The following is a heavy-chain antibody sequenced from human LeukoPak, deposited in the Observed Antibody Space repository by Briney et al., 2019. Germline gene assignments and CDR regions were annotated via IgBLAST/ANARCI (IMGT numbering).Heavy chain of an antibody. CDR3: VSHSDTSTSYSFDY. Sequence: GGSLRLSCAASGFTVSSNYMSWVRQAPGKGLEWVSIIYSDGRTYYADSVKGRFTISRDNSKNTMSLQMNSLRAEDAAVYYCVSHSDTSTSYSFDYWGQGTLVTVSS. CDR1: GFTVSSNY. CDR2: IYSDGRT. D-gene: IGHD4-11*01. V-gene: IGHV3-53*01. J-gene: IGHJ4*02.